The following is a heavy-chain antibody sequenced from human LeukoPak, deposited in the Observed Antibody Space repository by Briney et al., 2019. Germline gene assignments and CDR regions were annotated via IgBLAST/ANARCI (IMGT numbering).Heavy chain of an antibody. CDR2: IYYSGST. D-gene: IGHD6-13*01. CDR1: GGSISSYY. Sequence: SETLSLTCTVSGGSISSYYWSWIRQPPGKGLEWIGYIYYSGSTNYNPSLKSRVTISVDTSKNQFSLKLSSVTAADTAVYYCARGVLYGSSWSLFQHWGGGTLVTV. CDR3: ARGVLYGSSWSLFQH. V-gene: IGHV4-59*01. J-gene: IGHJ1*01.